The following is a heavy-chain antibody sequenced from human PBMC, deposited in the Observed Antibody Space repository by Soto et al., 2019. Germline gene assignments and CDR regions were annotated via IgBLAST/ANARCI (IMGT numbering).Heavy chain of an antibody. Sequence: GGSLRLSCAASGFSVSSNYMSWVRQAPGKGLEWVSVIFGGGTTYYADSVKGRFTISRDSSKNTLFLQMNSLRAEDTAVYYCAGTYYYDSSGYYYVAYWGQGTLVTVSS. CDR1: GFSVSSNY. D-gene: IGHD3-22*01. V-gene: IGHV3-53*01. J-gene: IGHJ4*02. CDR3: AGTYYYDSSGYYYVAY. CDR2: IFGGGTT.